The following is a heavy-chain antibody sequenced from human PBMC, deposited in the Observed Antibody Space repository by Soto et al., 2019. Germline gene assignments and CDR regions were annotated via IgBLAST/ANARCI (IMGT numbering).Heavy chain of an antibody. D-gene: IGHD6-13*01. Sequence: ASVKVSCKASGYTFTSYGISWVRQAPGQGLEWMGWISAYNGNTNYAQKFQGRVTMTTDTSTSTAYMELRSLRSDDTAVYYCTRAMRIAAADAFDIWGQGTMVTVSS. CDR1: GYTFTSYG. V-gene: IGHV1-18*01. J-gene: IGHJ3*02. CDR3: TRAMRIAAADAFDI. CDR2: ISAYNGNT.